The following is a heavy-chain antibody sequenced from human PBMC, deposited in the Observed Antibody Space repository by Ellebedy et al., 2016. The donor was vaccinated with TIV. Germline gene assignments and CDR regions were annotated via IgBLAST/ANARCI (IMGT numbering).Heavy chain of an antibody. V-gene: IGHV4-4*02. D-gene: IGHD6-6*01. CDR2: IYHSGST. Sequence: SETLSLXXAVSGGSISSSNWWSWVRQPPGKGLEWIGEIYHSGSTNYNPSLKSRVTISVDKSKNQFSLKLSSVTAADTAVYYCARRRIAARPRFDYWGQGTLVTVSS. CDR1: GGSISSSNW. J-gene: IGHJ4*02. CDR3: ARRRIAARPRFDY.